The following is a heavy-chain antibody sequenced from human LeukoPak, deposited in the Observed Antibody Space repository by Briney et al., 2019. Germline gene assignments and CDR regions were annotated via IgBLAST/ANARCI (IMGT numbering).Heavy chain of an antibody. CDR3: ASGRENLGGYYVLLDY. D-gene: IGHD3-22*01. V-gene: IGHV4-34*01. Sequence: PSETLSLTCAVYGGSFSGYYWSWIRQPPGKGLEWIGEINHSGSTNYHPSLKSRVTISVDTSKNQFSLKLSSVTAADTAVYFCASGRENLGGYYVLLDYWGQGTLVTVSS. CDR2: INHSGST. CDR1: GGSFSGYY. J-gene: IGHJ4*02.